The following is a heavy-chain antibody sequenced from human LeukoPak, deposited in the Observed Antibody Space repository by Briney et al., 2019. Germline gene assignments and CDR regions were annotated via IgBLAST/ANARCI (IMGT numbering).Heavy chain of an antibody. CDR1: ELTFSNYA. V-gene: IGHV3-23*01. Sequence: GGSLRLSCVAFELTFSNYAMSWVRQAPGKGLEWVSAISASGDSTYYADSVKGRFTISRDNSKSTVYLQMNSFRAEDTAVYYCAKVYFGPDYYIDVWGKGTTVTVSS. CDR3: AKVYFGPDYYIDV. D-gene: IGHD3-10*01. CDR2: ISASGDST. J-gene: IGHJ6*03.